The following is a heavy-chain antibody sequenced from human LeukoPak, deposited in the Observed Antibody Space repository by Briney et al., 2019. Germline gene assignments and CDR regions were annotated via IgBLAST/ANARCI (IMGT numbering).Heavy chain of an antibody. CDR1: GFTISSYG. CDR3: AKERLGIFGALGY. CDR2: ISYDGSNK. Sequence: AGSLRLSCAASGFTISSYGMLWVRQAPGKGLEWVAVISYDGSNKYYADYVKGRFTVPRDKSKNTLYLQMNSLRAEDTAVYYCAKERLGIFGALGYWGQGTLVTVSS. V-gene: IGHV3-30*18. D-gene: IGHD3-3*01. J-gene: IGHJ4*02.